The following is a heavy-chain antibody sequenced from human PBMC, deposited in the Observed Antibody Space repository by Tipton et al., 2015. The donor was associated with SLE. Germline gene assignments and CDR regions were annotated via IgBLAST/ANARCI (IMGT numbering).Heavy chain of an antibody. CDR2: MNPNSGNT. Sequence: QSGPEVKKSGASVKVSCKASGYTFTSYDINWVRQATGQGLEWMGWMNPNSGNTGYAQKFQGRVTMTRNTSISTAYMELSSLRSEDTAVYYCARGYYGSGSSDYWGQGTLVTVSS. J-gene: IGHJ4*02. CDR3: ARGYYGSGSSDY. D-gene: IGHD3-10*01. V-gene: IGHV1-8*02. CDR1: GYTFTSYD.